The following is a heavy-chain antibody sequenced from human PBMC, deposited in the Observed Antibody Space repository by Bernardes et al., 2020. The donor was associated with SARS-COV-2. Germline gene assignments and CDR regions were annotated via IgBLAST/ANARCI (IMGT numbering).Heavy chain of an antibody. J-gene: IGHJ4*02. CDR2: INHRGST. CDR1: SGSFSGHY. Sequence: SETLSLTCAVYSGSFSGHYWTWTRQPPGKGLEWIGEINHRGSTNYNPSLKSRVSISVDTSKNQFSLKLRSVTAADTAVYYCARGVGDSSGFNGFDHWGQGTLVTVSS. CDR3: ARGVGDSSGFNGFDH. V-gene: IGHV4-34*01. D-gene: IGHD3-22*01.